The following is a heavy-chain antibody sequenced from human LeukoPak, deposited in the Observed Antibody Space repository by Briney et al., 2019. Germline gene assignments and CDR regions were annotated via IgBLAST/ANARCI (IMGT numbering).Heavy chain of an antibody. CDR2: IYSGGNT. Sequence: PGGSLRLSCAVSGFTVSNNYMSWVRQAPWKGLEWVSLIYSGGNTYYADSVKGRFTISRDNSKNTLYLQMNGLRAEDTAVYYCARRSGRTIQYQDAFDIWGQGTMVTVSS. CDR1: GFTVSNNY. V-gene: IGHV3-53*01. D-gene: IGHD4-11*01. CDR3: ARRSGRTIQYQDAFDI. J-gene: IGHJ3*02.